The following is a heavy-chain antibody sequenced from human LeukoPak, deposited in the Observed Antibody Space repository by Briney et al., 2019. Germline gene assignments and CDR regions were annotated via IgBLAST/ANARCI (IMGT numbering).Heavy chain of an antibody. CDR1: GASITVGNW. CDR2: IYHSGTI. J-gene: IGHJ6*04. D-gene: IGHD3-10*01. CDR3: ARDVSRFGELSTYYYGMDV. V-gene: IGHV4-4*02. Sequence: SETLSLTCVVSGASITVGNWWSWVRQSPEKGLEWIGEIYHSGTINYNPPLKSRVTILVDKTKNQFSLKLTSVTAADSAVYYCARDVSRFGELSTYYYGMDVWGKGTTVIVSA.